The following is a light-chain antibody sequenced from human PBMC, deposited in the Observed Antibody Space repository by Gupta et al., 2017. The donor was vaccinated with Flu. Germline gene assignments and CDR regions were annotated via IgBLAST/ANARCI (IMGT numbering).Light chain of an antibody. Sequence: QSVLTQPPSASGTPGPRVTISCFGSSSNIGSNPVNWYQQLPGTAPKLLIYSTNQRPSGVTDRFSGSKSGTSAALAISGLQSEDEADYYCAAWGDSLNGWVFGGGTKLTVL. CDR3: AAWGDSLNGWV. J-gene: IGLJ3*02. CDR2: STN. V-gene: IGLV1-44*01. CDR1: SSNIGSNP.